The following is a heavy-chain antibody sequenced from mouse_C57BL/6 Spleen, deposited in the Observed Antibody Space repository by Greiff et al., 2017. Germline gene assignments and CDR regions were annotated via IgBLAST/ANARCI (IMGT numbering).Heavy chain of an antibody. CDR2: IWSGGST. CDR1: GFSLTSYG. V-gene: IGHV2-2*01. J-gene: IGHJ2*01. D-gene: IGHD3-2*02. CDR3: ARNPGDSSVFDY. Sequence: QVQLKESGPGLVQPSQSLSITCTVSGFSLTSYGVHWVRQSPGKGLEWLGVIWSGGSTDYTAAFISRLSISKDNSKSQVFFKMNSLQADDTAIYYCARNPGDSSVFDYWGQGTTLTVSS.